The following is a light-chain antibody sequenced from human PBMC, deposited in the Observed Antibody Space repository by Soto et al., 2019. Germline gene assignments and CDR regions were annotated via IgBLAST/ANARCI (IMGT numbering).Light chain of an antibody. CDR2: EVS. CDR3: SSYTTSSALQV. J-gene: IGLJ1*01. CDR1: SHDIGGYKY. V-gene: IGLV2-14*01. Sequence: QSALTQPASVSGSPGQSITISCTGTSHDIGGYKYVSWYQQHPGKAPKLMIYEVSNRPSGVSNRFSGSKSGNTASLTISGLQADDEADYYCSSYTTSSALQVFGTGTKLTVL.